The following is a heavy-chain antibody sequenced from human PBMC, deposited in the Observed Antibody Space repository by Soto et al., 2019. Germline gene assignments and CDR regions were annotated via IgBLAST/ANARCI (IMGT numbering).Heavy chain of an antibody. CDR2: IYDSVNT. V-gene: IGHV4-31*03. Sequence: SETLSLTCTVSGDSLSSGGHYWSCIRQHPGKGLEWIGHIYDSVNTYYSPSLRSRVTISADMSKNQFSLNLRSVTAADTAVYYCARVDHRGYFAILTDYRGQGTLVTVSS. CDR1: GDSLSSGGHY. D-gene: IGHD3-9*01. J-gene: IGHJ4*02. CDR3: ARVDHRGYFAILTDY.